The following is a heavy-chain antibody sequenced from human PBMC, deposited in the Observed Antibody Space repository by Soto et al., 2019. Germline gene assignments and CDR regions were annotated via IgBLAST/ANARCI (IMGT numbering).Heavy chain of an antibody. CDR1: GFTFSSYT. CDR2: IIPILVIA. V-gene: IGHV1-69*02. Sequence: ASLKVSCKSSGFTFSSYTIICVRQTPGQGLEWMGRIIPILVIANYAQKFQGRVTITADKSTSTAYMELSSLRSEDTAVYYCASATVTIYYYYMEVWGKGTTVTVSS. D-gene: IGHD4-4*01. J-gene: IGHJ6*03. CDR3: ASATVTIYYYYMEV.